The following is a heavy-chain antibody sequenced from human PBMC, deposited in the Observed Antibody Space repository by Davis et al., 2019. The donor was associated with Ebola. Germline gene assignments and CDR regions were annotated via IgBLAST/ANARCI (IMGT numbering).Heavy chain of an antibody. D-gene: IGHD3-3*01. CDR1: GFTFGDYA. Sequence: GALRLSCTASGFTFGDYAMSWVRQAPGKGLEWVGFIRSKAYGGTTEYAASVKGRFTISRDDSKSIAYLQMNSLKTEDTAVYYCTRDFGVVIIPPYYYGMDVWGQGTTVTVSS. V-gene: IGHV3-49*04. J-gene: IGHJ6*02. CDR2: IRSKAYGGTT. CDR3: TRDFGVVIIPPYYYGMDV.